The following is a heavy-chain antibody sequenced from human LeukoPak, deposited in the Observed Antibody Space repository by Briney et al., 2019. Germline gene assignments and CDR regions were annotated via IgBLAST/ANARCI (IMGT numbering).Heavy chain of an antibody. J-gene: IGHJ4*02. D-gene: IGHD4-17*01. CDR2: ISTYNGNT. V-gene: IGHV1-18*01. CDR3: ARGDDYGDYWGLY. CDR1: GYTFTKYG. Sequence: VASVKVSCKASGYTFTKYGITWVRQAPGQELEWMGWISTYNGNTNYAQKLQGRVTMTTDTSTSTAYMELRSLISDDAAVYYCARGDDYGDYWGLYWGQGTLVTVSS.